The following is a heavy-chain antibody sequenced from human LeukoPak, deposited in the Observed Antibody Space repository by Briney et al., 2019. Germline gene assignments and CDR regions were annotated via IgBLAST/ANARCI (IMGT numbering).Heavy chain of an antibody. CDR2: INPNSGGT. V-gene: IGHV1-2*02. J-gene: IGHJ4*02. D-gene: IGHD3-22*01. CDR1: GYTFTGYY. Sequence: ASVKVSCKASGYTFTGYYMHWVRQAPGQGLEWMGWINPNSGGTNYAQKFQGRVTMTRDTSISTAYMELSSLRSEDTAVYYCARGQGYYYDSSGYRYWGQGTLVTVSS. CDR3: ARGQGYYYDSSGYRY.